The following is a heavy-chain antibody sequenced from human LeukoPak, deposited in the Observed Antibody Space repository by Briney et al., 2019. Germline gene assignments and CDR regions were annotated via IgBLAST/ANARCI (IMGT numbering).Heavy chain of an antibody. CDR1: GGTFSSYA. CDR3: ARLSDCSGGSCYSYYYYGMDI. Sequence: ASVKVSCKASGGTFSSYAISWVRQAPGQGLEWMGRIIPIFGIANYAQEFQGRVTITADKSTSTAYMELSSLRSEDTAVYYCARLSDCSGGSCYSYYYYGMDIWGQGTTVTVSS. V-gene: IGHV1-69*04. D-gene: IGHD2-15*01. J-gene: IGHJ6*02. CDR2: IIPIFGIA.